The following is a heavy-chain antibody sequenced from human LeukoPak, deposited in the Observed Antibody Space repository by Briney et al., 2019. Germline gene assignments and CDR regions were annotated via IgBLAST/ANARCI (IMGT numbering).Heavy chain of an antibody. D-gene: IGHD5-18*01. V-gene: IGHV3-23*01. CDR1: GFTFSSYA. Sequence: AGGSLRLSCAASGFTFSSYAMSWVRQAPGKGLEWVSAISGSGGSTYYADSVKGRFTISRDNSKNTLYLQMNSLRAEDTAVYYCAKDQNWGYSYGLFDYWGQGTLVTVSS. CDR2: ISGSGGST. J-gene: IGHJ4*02. CDR3: AKDQNWGYSYGLFDY.